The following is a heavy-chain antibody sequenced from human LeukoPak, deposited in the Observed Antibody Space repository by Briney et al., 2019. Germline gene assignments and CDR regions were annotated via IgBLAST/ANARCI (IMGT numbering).Heavy chain of an antibody. D-gene: IGHD6-13*01. CDR3: AKDMGPGGSSWYDY. J-gene: IGHJ4*02. V-gene: IGHV3-9*01. CDR2: ITWNIYSV. CDR1: GFTFDDYA. Sequence: GGSLRLSCAASGFTFDDYAMHWVRQAPGKGLEWVSGITWNIYSVAYADSVKGRFTISRDNAKSSLYLQMNSLRAEDTALYYCAKDMGPGGSSWYDYWGQGTLVTVSS.